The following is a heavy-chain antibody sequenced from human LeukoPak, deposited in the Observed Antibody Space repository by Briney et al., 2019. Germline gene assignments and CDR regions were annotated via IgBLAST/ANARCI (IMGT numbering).Heavy chain of an antibody. V-gene: IGHV3-48*03. CDR2: ISSSGSTI. CDR3: ARFHLSYDYVWGSYRYDYYFDY. CDR1: GFTFSSYE. D-gene: IGHD3-16*02. J-gene: IGHJ4*02. Sequence: GGSLRLSCAASGFTFSSYEMNWVRRAPGKGLEWVSYISSSGSTIYYADSVKGRFTISRDNAKNSLYLQMNSLRAEDTAVYYCARFHLSYDYVWGSYRYDYYFDYWGQGTLVTVSS.